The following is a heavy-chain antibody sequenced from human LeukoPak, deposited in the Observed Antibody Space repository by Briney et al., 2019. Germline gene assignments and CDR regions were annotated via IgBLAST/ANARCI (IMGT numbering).Heavy chain of an antibody. CDR1: GFTFSSYG. V-gene: IGHV3-30*03. J-gene: IGHJ4*02. CDR2: ISYDGSNK. CDR3: ARIDWVTDF. Sequence: GGSLRLSCAASGFTFSSYGMHWVRQAPGKGLEWVAVISYDGSNKYYADSVKGRFTISRDNSKNTLYLQMNSLRAEDTAVYYCARIDWVTDFWGQGTLVTVSS. D-gene: IGHD2-21*01.